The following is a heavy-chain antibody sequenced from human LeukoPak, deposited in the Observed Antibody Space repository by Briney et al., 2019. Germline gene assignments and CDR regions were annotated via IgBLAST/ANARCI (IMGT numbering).Heavy chain of an antibody. J-gene: IGHJ4*02. CDR2: INPNSGGT. Sequence: ASVKVSCKASGYTFSGYYMHWVRQAPGQGLEWMGWINPNSGGTNYAQKFQGRVTMTRDTSISTAYMELSGLRSDDTAVYYCARDRGGSYGLYYFDYWGQGTLVTVSS. CDR3: ARDRGGSYGLYYFDY. V-gene: IGHV1-2*02. D-gene: IGHD1-26*01. CDR1: GYTFSGYY.